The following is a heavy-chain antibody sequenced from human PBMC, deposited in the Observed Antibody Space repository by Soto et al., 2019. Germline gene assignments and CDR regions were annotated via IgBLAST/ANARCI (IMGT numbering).Heavy chain of an antibody. Sequence: QVQLVQSGAEVKKPGSSVKVSCKASGGTFSSYAISWVRQAPGQGLEWMGGIIPIFGTANYAQKFQGRVTITADKFTSTGDTEQSSLRSEEKGVYDGARVESAYTGPTNDSYGLDGWGQGTTVTVSS. V-gene: IGHV1-69*06. J-gene: IGHJ6*02. CDR2: IIPIFGTA. CDR1: GGTFSSYA. CDR3: ARVESAYTGPTNDSYGLDG. D-gene: IGHD4-17*01.